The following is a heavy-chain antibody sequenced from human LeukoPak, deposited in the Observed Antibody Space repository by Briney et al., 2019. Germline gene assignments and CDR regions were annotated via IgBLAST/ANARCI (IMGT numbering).Heavy chain of an antibody. Sequence: GGSLRLSCTASGFTFSNYAMSWVRQAPGKGLEWVSTISGSDGSTYYADSVKGRFTISRDNSKNMLYLQMNSLRVEDTAIYYCAKGRGYCTGGSCYSDYWGQGTLVTVSS. D-gene: IGHD2-15*01. V-gene: IGHV3-23*01. CDR1: GFTFSNYA. J-gene: IGHJ4*02. CDR2: ISGSDGST. CDR3: AKGRGYCTGGSCYSDY.